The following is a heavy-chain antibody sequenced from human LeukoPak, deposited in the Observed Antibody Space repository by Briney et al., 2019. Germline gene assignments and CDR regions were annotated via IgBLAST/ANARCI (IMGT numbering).Heavy chain of an antibody. D-gene: IGHD6-19*01. Sequence: SGTLSLTCAVSGSSISSSNWWSWVRQPPGKGLEWIGEIYHSGSTNYNPSLKSRVTISVDKSKNQFSLKLSSVTAADTAVYYCAEAYSSGWYGGWFDPWGQGTLVTVSS. V-gene: IGHV4-4*02. J-gene: IGHJ5*02. CDR3: AEAYSSGWYGGWFDP. CDR1: GSSISSSNW. CDR2: IYHSGST.